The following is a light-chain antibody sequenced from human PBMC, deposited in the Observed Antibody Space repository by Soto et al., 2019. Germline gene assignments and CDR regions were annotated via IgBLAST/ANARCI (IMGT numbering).Light chain of an antibody. J-gene: IGKJ1*01. CDR2: GAS. Sequence: EIVLTQSPGTLSLSPGERATLSCRASQRVRSNYLAWYQQKPGQAPRLLIYGASNRATGIPDRFSGSGSGTDFTLTISRLEPEDFAVYYCHQYGSSPWTFGHGTKVAIK. CDR3: HQYGSSPWT. V-gene: IGKV3-20*01. CDR1: QRVRSNY.